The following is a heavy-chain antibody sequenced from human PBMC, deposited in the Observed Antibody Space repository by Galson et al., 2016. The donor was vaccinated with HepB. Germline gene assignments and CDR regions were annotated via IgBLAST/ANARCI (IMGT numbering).Heavy chain of an antibody. CDR3: ARHLAHLDFDY. Sequence: QSGAEVKKPGESLTISCRTSGYGFTDYWISWVRQMPGNGLEWMGRIDPSDSETNYNPSFQGRVTISIDKSITTGYLQLSSLQASDSGTYYCARHLAHLDFDYWGQGTLVTVSS. CDR1: GYGFTDYW. CDR2: IDPSDSET. J-gene: IGHJ4*02. V-gene: IGHV5-10-1*01.